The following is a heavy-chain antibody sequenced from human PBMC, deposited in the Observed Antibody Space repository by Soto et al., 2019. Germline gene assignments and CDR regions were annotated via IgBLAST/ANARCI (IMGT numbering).Heavy chain of an antibody. Sequence: QVQLVQSGAEVKKPGSSVKVSCKASGGTFSSYAISWVRQAPGQGLEWMGGIIPIFGTANYAQKFQGRVTITADESTSTANMELSSLRAEDTAVYYCAREVFVASIYYFDYWGQGTLVTVSS. J-gene: IGHJ4*02. D-gene: IGHD3-3*01. CDR2: IIPIFGTA. V-gene: IGHV1-69*01. CDR3: AREVFVASIYYFDY. CDR1: GGTFSSYA.